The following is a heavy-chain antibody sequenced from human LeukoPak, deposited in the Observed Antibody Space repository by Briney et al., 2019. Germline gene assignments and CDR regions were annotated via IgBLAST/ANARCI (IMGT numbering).Heavy chain of an antibody. CDR1: GYTFTSYG. J-gene: IGHJ4*02. V-gene: IGHV1-2*02. CDR2: INPNSGGT. Sequence: ASVKVSCKASGYTFTSYGISWVRQAPGQGLEWMGWINPNSGGTNYAQKFQGRVTMTRDTSISTAYMELSRLRSDDTAVYYCARAEGVDTAMAVFDYWGQGTLVTVSS. D-gene: IGHD5-18*01. CDR3: ARAEGVDTAMAVFDY.